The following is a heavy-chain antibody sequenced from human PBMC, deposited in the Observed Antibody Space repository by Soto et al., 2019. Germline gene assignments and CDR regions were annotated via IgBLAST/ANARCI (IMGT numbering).Heavy chain of an antibody. V-gene: IGHV1-69*12. Sequence: QVQLVQSGAEVKKPGSSVKVSCKASGGTFSSYAISWVRQAPGQGLEWMGGIIPIFGTANYAQKFQGRVTITADESTSTAYMELSSLRSEDTAVYSCARDYGDYRDYYYGMDVWGQGTTVTVSS. CDR2: IIPIFGTA. CDR1: GGTFSSYA. J-gene: IGHJ6*02. CDR3: ARDYGDYRDYYYGMDV. D-gene: IGHD4-17*01.